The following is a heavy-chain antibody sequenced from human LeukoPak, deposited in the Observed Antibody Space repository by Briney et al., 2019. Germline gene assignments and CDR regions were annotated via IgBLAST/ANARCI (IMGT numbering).Heavy chain of an antibody. CDR2: ITKGGTT. V-gene: IGHV3-23*01. CDR3: ARDVGLYYDILTGYYGIDY. CDR1: RFTFSNYA. J-gene: IGHJ4*02. D-gene: IGHD3-9*01. Sequence: GGSLRLSCAASRFTFSNYAMCWVRQAPGKGLEWVSAITKGGTTYYADSVKGRFTISRDNSKNTLYLQMNSLRAEDTAVYYCARDVGLYYDILTGYYGIDYWGQGTLVTVSS.